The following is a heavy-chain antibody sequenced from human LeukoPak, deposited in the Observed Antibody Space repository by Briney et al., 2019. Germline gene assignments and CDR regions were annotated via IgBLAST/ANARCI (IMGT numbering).Heavy chain of an antibody. CDR3: ASRDKGYYYGMDV. V-gene: IGHV3-66*01. J-gene: IGHJ6*02. CDR2: IYSGGST. Sequence: PGGSLRLSCLASGFTVSTNYMSWVRHTPGKGLEWVSLIYSGGSTYYADSVKGRFTISRDNSKNTLYLQMNSLRAGDTAVYYCASRDKGYYYGMDVWGQGTTVTVSS. CDR1: GFTVSTNY. D-gene: IGHD5-24*01.